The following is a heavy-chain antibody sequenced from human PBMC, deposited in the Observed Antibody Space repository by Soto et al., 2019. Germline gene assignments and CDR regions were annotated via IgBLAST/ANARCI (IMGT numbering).Heavy chain of an antibody. J-gene: IGHJ6*03. Sequence: SVKVSCKASGGTFSSYTISWVRQAPGQGLEWMGRIIPILGIANHAQKFQGRVTITADKSTSTAYMELSSLRSEDTAVYYCARELLPPTNYYYYYYMDVWGKGTTVTVSS. CDR3: ARELLPPTNYYYYYYMDV. D-gene: IGHD3-10*01. V-gene: IGHV1-69*04. CDR2: IIPILGIA. CDR1: GGTFSSYT.